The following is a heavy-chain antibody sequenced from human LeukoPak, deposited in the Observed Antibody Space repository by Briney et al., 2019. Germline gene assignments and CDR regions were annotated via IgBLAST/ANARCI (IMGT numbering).Heavy chain of an antibody. CDR1: GFTFDDYG. J-gene: IGHJ6*03. CDR2: INWNGGST. CDR3: AREGGTMVRGVYYYYYYMDV. V-gene: IGHV3-20*01. D-gene: IGHD3-10*01. Sequence: GSLRLSCAASGFTFDDYGMSWVRQAPGKGLEWVSGINWNGGSTGYADSVKGRFTISRDNAKNSLYLQMNSLRAEDTALYHCAREGGTMVRGVYYYYYYMDVWGKGTTVTISS.